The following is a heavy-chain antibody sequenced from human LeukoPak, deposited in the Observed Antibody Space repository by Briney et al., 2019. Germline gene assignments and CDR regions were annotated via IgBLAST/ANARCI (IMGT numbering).Heavy chain of an antibody. Sequence: PGGSLRLSCAASGFTFSSYEMNWVRQAPGKGLEWVSYISSSGSTIYYADSVKGRFTISRDNAKNSLYLQMNSPRAEDTAVYYCARDDWVAAAGTSMDYGMDVWGQGTTVTVSS. CDR1: GFTFSSYE. CDR2: ISSSGSTI. CDR3: ARDDWVAAAGTSMDYGMDV. J-gene: IGHJ6*02. V-gene: IGHV3-48*03. D-gene: IGHD6-13*01.